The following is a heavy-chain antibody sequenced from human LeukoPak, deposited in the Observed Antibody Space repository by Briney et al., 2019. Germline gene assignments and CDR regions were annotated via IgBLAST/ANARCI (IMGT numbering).Heavy chain of an antibody. V-gene: IGHV4-39*01. Sequence: PSETLSLTCTVSGGSISSSSYYWGWIRQPPGKGLEWIGSIYYSGNTYYNPSLKSRVTISVDTSKNQFSLKLSSVTAADTAVYYCARWPQSDFDYWGQGTLVTVSS. D-gene: IGHD3-3*01. CDR2: IYYSGNT. CDR3: ARWPQSDFDY. CDR1: GGSISSSSYY. J-gene: IGHJ4*02.